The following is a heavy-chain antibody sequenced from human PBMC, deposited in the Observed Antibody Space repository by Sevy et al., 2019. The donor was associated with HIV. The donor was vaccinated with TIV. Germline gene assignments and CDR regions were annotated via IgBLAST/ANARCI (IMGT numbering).Heavy chain of an antibody. CDR2: IYYDGGTK. V-gene: IGHV3-30*04. Sequence: GGSLRLSCAASGFTFSTYAMHWVCQAPGKGLEWVADIYYDGGTKYYGDSVKGRFTISRDNPKNTLYVQMNSLRAEDTAVYYCARDDGYTINWYLGYWGQGTLVTVSS. CDR1: GFTFSTYA. J-gene: IGHJ4*02. D-gene: IGHD3-16*01. CDR3: ARDDGYTINWYLGY.